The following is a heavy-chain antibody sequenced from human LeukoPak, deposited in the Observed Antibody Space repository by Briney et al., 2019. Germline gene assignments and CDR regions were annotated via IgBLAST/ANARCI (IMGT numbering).Heavy chain of an antibody. J-gene: IGHJ4*02. D-gene: IGHD1-26*01. CDR2: ISGSGGST. V-gene: IGHV3-23*01. Sequence: GGSLRLSCAASGFTFSSYAMSWVRQAPGKGLEWVSAISGSGGSTYYADSVKGRFTISRDNAKNSLYLQMNSLRAEDTAVYYCASEVGAMSGSSYWGQGTLVTVSS. CDR3: ASEVGAMSGSSY. CDR1: GFTFSSYA.